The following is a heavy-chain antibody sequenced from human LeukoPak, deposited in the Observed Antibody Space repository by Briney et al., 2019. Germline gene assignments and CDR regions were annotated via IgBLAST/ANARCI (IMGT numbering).Heavy chain of an antibody. D-gene: IGHD3-3*01. V-gene: IGHV1-8*01. CDR3: ARGRGDYDFWSGYYQLDY. CDR2: MNPNSGNT. CDR1: GYTFTSYN. Sequence: ASVNVSCKASGYTFTSYNINWVRQATGQGLEWMGCMNPNSGNTGYAQKFQGRVTMTRNTSISTAYMELSSLRSEDTAVYYCARGRGDYDFWSGYYQLDYWGQGTLVTVSS. J-gene: IGHJ4*02.